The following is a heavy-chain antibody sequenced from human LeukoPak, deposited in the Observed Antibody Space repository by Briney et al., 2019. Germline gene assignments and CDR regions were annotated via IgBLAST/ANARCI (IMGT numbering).Heavy chain of an antibody. CDR1: GGSFRSYA. D-gene: IGHD2-2*01. CDR3: ARRYRSSTSCLGYVCYI. Sequence: SSVKVSCKASGGSFRSYALSWVRQAPGAGREWMGGIIPIFGPANYAQKFQGRVTITADESTSTPYMELSSLRSEDTAGCYFARRYRSSTSCLGYVCYIGGKGKMVSVS. CDR2: IIPIFGPA. J-gene: IGHJ3*02. V-gene: IGHV1-69*01.